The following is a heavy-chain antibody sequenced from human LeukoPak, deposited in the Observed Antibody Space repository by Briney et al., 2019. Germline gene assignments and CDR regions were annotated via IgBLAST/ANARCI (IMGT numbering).Heavy chain of an antibody. D-gene: IGHD3-10*01. J-gene: IGHJ4*02. CDR1: GFPFSKFA. CDR2: LCGSGTTT. V-gene: IGHV3-23*01. CDR3: AKAPGRYYFGSGTYYPFDY. Sequence: GGSLRLSCAASGFPFSKFAMSWVRQATGEGLEGVSALCGSGTTTYYADSVKGRFTISRDNSKDTLYMQMNSLRAEDTAVYYCAKAPGRYYFGSGTYYPFDYWGQGTLVTVPS.